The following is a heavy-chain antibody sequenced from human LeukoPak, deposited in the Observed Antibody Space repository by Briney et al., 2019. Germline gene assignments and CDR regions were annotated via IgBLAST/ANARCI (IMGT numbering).Heavy chain of an antibody. Sequence: PSETLSLTCTVSGGSISSYYWSWIRQPPGKGLEWIGYISYSGSTNYNPSLKSRVTISVDTSKNQFSPKLRSVTAADTAVYYCTRDRGNSGAAYFDYWGQGTLVTVSS. V-gene: IGHV4-59*01. J-gene: IGHJ4*02. CDR1: GGSISSYY. CDR2: ISYSGST. CDR3: TRDRGNSGAAYFDY. D-gene: IGHD4-23*01.